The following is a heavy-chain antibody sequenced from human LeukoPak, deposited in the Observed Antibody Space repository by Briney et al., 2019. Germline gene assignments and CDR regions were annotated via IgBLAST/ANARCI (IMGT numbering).Heavy chain of an antibody. D-gene: IGHD6-6*01. J-gene: IGHJ6*02. V-gene: IGHV3-30*18. CDR3: AKYSSSSNDYYGMDV. CDR2: ISYDGSNK. CDR1: GFTFSSYG. Sequence: GGSLRLSCAASGFTFSSYGMHWVRQAPGKGLEWVAVISYDGSNKYYADSVKGRFTISRDNSKNTLYLQMNSLRAEDTAVHYCAKYSSSSNDYYGMDVWGQGTTVTVSS.